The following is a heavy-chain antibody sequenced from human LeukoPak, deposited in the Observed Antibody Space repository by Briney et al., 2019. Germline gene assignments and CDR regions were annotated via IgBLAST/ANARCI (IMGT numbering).Heavy chain of an antibody. CDR3: ARDQGRIGLPTDAFDI. V-gene: IGHV3-30*02. Sequence: GGSLRLSCAASGFTFSLYGMQWVRQAPGKGLQWVAFIRYDASNEYYVDSVKGRFTISRDNSENTLYLQMNSLRTEDTAVYYCARDQGRIGLPTDAFDIWGLGTMVTVSS. D-gene: IGHD2-21*01. CDR1: GFTFSLYG. J-gene: IGHJ3*02. CDR2: IRYDASNE.